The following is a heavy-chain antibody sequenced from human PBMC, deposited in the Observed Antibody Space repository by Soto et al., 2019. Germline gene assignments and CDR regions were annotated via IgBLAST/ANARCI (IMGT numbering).Heavy chain of an antibody. Sequence: SVKVSCKASGGTFSSYTISWVRQAPGQGLEWMGRIIPILGIANYAQKFQGRVTITADKSTSTAYMELSSLRSEDTAVYYCARAQVPYSGSCDHWGQGTLVTVSS. J-gene: IGHJ5*02. CDR2: IIPILGIA. CDR3: ARAQVPYSGSCDH. V-gene: IGHV1-69*02. CDR1: GGTFSSYT. D-gene: IGHD1-26*01.